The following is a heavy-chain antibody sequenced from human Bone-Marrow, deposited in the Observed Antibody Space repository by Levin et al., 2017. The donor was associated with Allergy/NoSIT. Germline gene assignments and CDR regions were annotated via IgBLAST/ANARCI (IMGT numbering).Heavy chain of an antibody. CDR3: ARDGSSSRYFDY. Sequence: GESLKISCAASGFTFSSYSMNWVRQAPGKGLEWVSSISSSSSYIYYADSVKGRFTISRDNAKNSLYLQMNSLRAEDTAVYYCARDGSSSRYFDYWGQGTLVTVSS. V-gene: IGHV3-21*01. CDR2: ISSSSSYI. D-gene: IGHD6-6*01. J-gene: IGHJ4*02. CDR1: GFTFSSYS.